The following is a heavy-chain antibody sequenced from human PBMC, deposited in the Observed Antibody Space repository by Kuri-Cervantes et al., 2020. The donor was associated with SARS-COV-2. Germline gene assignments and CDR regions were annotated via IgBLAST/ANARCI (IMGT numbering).Heavy chain of an antibody. CDR1: GYTFTSYA. D-gene: IGHD3-22*01. Sequence: ASVTVSCKASGYTFTSYAMHWVRQAPGQRLEWMGWINAGNGNTKYSQKFQGRVTITRDTSASTAYMELNSLRSEDTGVYYCARVFGYYDGSGYYDFDYWGQGTLVTVSS. CDR3: ARVFGYYDGSGYYDFDY. V-gene: IGHV1-3*01. CDR2: INAGNGNT. J-gene: IGHJ4*02.